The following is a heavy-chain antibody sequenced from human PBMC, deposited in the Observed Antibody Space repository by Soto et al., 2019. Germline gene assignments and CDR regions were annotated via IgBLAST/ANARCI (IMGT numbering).Heavy chain of an antibody. CDR3: ARVAAQDFWSGYLGYYYYGMDV. V-gene: IGHV1-2*02. CDR2: INPNSGGT. CDR1: GYTFTGYY. D-gene: IGHD3-3*01. J-gene: IGHJ6*02. Sequence: PGASVKVSCKASGYTFTGYYMHWVRQAPGQGLEWMGWINPNSGGTNYAQKFQGRVTMTRDTSISTAYMELSRLRSDDTAVYYCARVAAQDFWSGYLGYYYYGMDVWGQGTTVTVSS.